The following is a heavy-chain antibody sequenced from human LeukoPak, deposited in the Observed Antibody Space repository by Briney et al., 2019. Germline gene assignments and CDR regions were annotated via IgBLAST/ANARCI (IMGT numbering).Heavy chain of an antibody. J-gene: IGHJ4*02. V-gene: IGHV3-74*01. CDR3: ARVRATFSPHFDN. Sequence: GGSLRLSCAASGFTFSSYWMHWVRQAPGKGLMWVSRTNSDGSITNYADSVKGRFTISRDNAKNTLYLQMNSLRAEDTAVYYCARVRATFSPHFDNWGQGTLVTVSS. CDR2: TNSDGSIT. CDR1: GFTFSSYW. D-gene: IGHD5-12*01.